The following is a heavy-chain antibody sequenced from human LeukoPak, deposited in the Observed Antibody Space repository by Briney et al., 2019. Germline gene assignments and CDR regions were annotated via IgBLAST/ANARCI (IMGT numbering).Heavy chain of an antibody. J-gene: IGHJ4*02. CDR1: GFTFSSYG. CDR2: IRYDGSNK. CDR3: AHYGDYCR. V-gene: IGHV3-30*02. Sequence: GXXLRLSCAASGFTFSSYGMHWVRQAPGKGLEWVAFIRYDGSNKYYADSVKGRFTISRDNSKNTLYLQMNSLRAEDTAVYYCAHYGDYCRWGQGTLVTVSS. D-gene: IGHD4-17*01.